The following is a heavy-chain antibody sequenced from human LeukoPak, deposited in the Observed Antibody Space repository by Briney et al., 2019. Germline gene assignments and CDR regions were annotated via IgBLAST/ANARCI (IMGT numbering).Heavy chain of an antibody. D-gene: IGHD3-10*01. CDR2: ISSSSSYI. J-gene: IGHJ4*02. CDR3: ARSYNHYYGSGSYYDFDY. Sequence: PGGSLRLSCAASGFTFSSYSMNWVRQAPGKGLEWVSSISSSSSYIYYADSVKGRFTISRDNAKNSLYLQMNSLRAEDTAVYYCARSYNHYYGSGSYYDFDYWGQGTLVAVSS. V-gene: IGHV3-21*01. CDR1: GFTFSSYS.